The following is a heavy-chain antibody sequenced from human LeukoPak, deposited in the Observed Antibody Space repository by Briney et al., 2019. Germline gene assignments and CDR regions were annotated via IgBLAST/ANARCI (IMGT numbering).Heavy chain of an antibody. J-gene: IGHJ4*02. CDR1: GGSISSSSYY. D-gene: IGHD6-6*01. CDR3: ARDFTSIAARRVPYYFDY. Sequence: SETLSLTCTVSGGSISSSSYYWGWIRQPPGKGLEWIGSIYYSGSTYYNPSLKSRVTISVDTSKNQFSLKLSSVTAADTAVYYCARDFTSIAARRVPYYFDYWGQGTLVTVSS. V-gene: IGHV4-39*07. CDR2: IYYSGST.